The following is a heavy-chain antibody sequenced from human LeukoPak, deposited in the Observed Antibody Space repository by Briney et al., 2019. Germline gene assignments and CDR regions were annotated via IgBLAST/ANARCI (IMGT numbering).Heavy chain of an antibody. Sequence: GGSLRLSCAASGFTFSDSAMTWVRQAPGKGLEWVSLISFSGDSIYYADSVRGRFTISRDNSRNTLYLQKNSLRAEDTAVYYCAKERWEQTRDDYFDCWGQGTLVTVSS. CDR3: AKERWEQTRDDYFDC. CDR1: GFTFSDSA. CDR2: ISFSGDSI. J-gene: IGHJ4*02. D-gene: IGHD4-23*01. V-gene: IGHV3-23*01.